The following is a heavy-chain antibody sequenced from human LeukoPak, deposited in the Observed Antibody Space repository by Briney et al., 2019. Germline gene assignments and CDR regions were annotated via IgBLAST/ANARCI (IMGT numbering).Heavy chain of an antibody. J-gene: IGHJ4*02. Sequence: GGSLRLSCAASGFTFSSYWMTWVRQAPGKGLEWVASMNQDGSERYYVDSSRGRFTISRDNAKNSLSLQMNSLRAEDTAVYYCARDPERGSYFDYWGQGTSVTVSS. CDR1: GFTFSSYW. CDR2: MNQDGSER. CDR3: ARDPERGSYFDY. D-gene: IGHD1-26*01. V-gene: IGHV3-7*01.